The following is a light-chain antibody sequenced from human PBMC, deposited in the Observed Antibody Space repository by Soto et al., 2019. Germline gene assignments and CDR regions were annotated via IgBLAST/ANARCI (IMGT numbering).Light chain of an antibody. Sequence: EIVVTQSPATLSASPGKRVTLSCRASQFVSTRLGWYQQRPGQVPRLLIYDTSTRAPGISARFSGSGSGTEFTLTISSLQSEDFAVYFCQEYFHWPPGMFGPGTTVDIK. CDR2: DTS. CDR1: QFVSTR. V-gene: IGKV3-15*01. CDR3: QEYFHWPPGM. J-gene: IGKJ1*01.